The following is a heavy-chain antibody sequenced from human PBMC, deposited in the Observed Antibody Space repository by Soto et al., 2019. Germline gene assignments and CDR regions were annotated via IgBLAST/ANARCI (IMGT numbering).Heavy chain of an antibody. J-gene: IGHJ6*02. Sequence: QVQLVDSGGGVVQPGRSLRLSCAASGFTFSSYGMHWVRQAPCKGLEWVAVMSYDGTKKYFADSVKGRFTISRDNSKNTLYLQMNSLRVEDTAVYYCAKTLFTHDYDYAMDVWGQGTTVTVSS. CDR2: MSYDGTKK. CDR1: GFTFSSYG. V-gene: IGHV3-30*18. CDR3: AKTLFTHDYDYAMDV. D-gene: IGHD2-15*01.